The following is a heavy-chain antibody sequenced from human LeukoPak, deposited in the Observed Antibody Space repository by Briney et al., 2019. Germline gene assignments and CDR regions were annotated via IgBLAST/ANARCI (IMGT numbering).Heavy chain of an antibody. CDR3: ARVVAAAGNNWFDP. V-gene: IGHV4-30-4*07. CDR2: IHDSGST. J-gene: IGHJ5*02. D-gene: IGHD6-13*01. CDR1: GDSISSGGYQ. Sequence: PSETLSLTCAVSGDSISSGGYQWSWLRQTPGKGLEWLTYIHDSGSTYNNPSLKSRLSISIDTSKNQFSLKLTAGTAADTAVYYCARVVAAAGNNWFDPWGQGTLVTVSS.